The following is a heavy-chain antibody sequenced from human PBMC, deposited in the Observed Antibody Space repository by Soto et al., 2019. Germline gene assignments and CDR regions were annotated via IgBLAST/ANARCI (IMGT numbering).Heavy chain of an antibody. D-gene: IGHD2-15*01. Sequence: SLRLSCRAAGFTFGNYAMSWVRQAPGKGLEWVSGISASGGRTYYADSAKGRFTISRDNSNNTLYLQMRSLRDEDTAVYYCAKDLEVLSARFESWGQGALVTVS. CDR1: GFTFGNYA. CDR2: ISASGGRT. J-gene: IGHJ4*02. CDR3: AKDLEVLSARFES. V-gene: IGHV3-23*01.